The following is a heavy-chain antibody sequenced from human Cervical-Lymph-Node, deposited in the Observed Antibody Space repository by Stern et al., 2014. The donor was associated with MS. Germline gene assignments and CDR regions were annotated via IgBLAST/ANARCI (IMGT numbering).Heavy chain of an antibody. CDR3: MGVGDAMDV. V-gene: IGHV3-30*03. J-gene: IGHJ6*02. CDR2: ISFLGSNK. Sequence: VQLVQSGGGVVQPGRSLRLSCAASGFSISSLGMHWVRQAPGKGLEWVAVISFLGSNKKDGDAVKGRFSISSDNSNNTMYLQMNSLRPEDTAVYYCMGVGDAMDVWGQGTTVIVS. CDR1: GFSISSLG.